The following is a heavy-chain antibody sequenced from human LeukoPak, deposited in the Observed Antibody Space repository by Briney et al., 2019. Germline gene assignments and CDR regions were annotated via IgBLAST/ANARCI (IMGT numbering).Heavy chain of an antibody. CDR2: INHSGSP. CDR3: ARQHYGDYSDAFDI. V-gene: IGHV4-34*01. CDR1: GGSFSGYY. Sequence: SETLSLTCAVYGGSFSGYYWSWIRQPPGKGREWIGEINHSGSPNYNPSLKSRVTISVDTSKNQFSLKLSSVTAADTAVYYCARQHYGDYSDAFDIWGQGTMVTVSS. D-gene: IGHD4-17*01. J-gene: IGHJ3*02.